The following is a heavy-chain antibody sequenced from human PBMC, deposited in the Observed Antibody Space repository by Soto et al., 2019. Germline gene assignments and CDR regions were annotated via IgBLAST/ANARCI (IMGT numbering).Heavy chain of an antibody. V-gene: IGHV1-2*04. J-gene: IGHJ3*02. D-gene: IGHD3-10*01. Sequence: ASVKVSCKASGGTFSSYTISWARQAPGQGLEWMGWINPNSGGTNYAQKFQGWVTMTRDTSISTAYMELSRLRSEDTAVYYCARGLGRFGELMRRAFDIWGQGTMVTVSS. CDR3: ARGLGRFGELMRRAFDI. CDR2: INPNSGGT. CDR1: GGTFSSYT.